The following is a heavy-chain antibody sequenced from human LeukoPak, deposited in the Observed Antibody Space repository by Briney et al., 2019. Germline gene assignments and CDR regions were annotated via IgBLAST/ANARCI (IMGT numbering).Heavy chain of an antibody. CDR1: GFTFSTSA. Sequence: PGGSLRLPCAASGFTFSTSAMTWVRQAPGKGLEWVSSISTTVTNTYYADSVKGRFTISRDNSNNTVYLQMNSLTAEDTALYYCTKRAEFGGFDPWGQGTLVTVSS. D-gene: IGHD3-10*01. V-gene: IGHV3-23*01. CDR2: ISTTVTNT. CDR3: TKRAEFGGFDP. J-gene: IGHJ5*02.